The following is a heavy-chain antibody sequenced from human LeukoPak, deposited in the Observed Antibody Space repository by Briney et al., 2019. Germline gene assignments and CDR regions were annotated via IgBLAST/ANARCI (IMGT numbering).Heavy chain of an antibody. V-gene: IGHV3-30*04. CDR3: ARDGGIAAATYLFDY. D-gene: IGHD6-13*01. CDR1: GFTFSSYA. Sequence: PGGSLRLSCAASGFTFSSYAMHWVRQAPGKGLEWVAVISYDGSNKYYADSVKGRFTISRDNSKNTLYLQMNSLRAEDTVVYYCARDGGIAAATYLFDYWGQGTLVTVSS. J-gene: IGHJ4*02. CDR2: ISYDGSNK.